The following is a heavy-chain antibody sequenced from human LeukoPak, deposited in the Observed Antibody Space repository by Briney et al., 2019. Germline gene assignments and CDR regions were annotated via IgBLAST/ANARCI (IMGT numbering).Heavy chain of an antibody. D-gene: IGHD4-17*01. Sequence: ASVKVSCKASGYTFTGYYMHWVRQAPGQGLEWMGWMNPNSGNTGYAQKFQGRVTMTRNTSISTAYMELSSLRSEDTAVYYCARRNGDHLFDAFGIWGQGTMVTVSS. CDR3: ARRNGDHLFDAFGI. J-gene: IGHJ3*02. V-gene: IGHV1-8*02. CDR2: MNPNSGNT. CDR1: GYTFTGYY.